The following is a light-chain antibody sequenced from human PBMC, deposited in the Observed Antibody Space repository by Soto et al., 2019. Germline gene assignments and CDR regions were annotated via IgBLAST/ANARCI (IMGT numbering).Light chain of an antibody. CDR2: GAS. Sequence: EIVLTQSPGTLSLSPGERATLSCRASQSVSSYLAWYQQKPGQAPRLLIYGASSRATGIPDRFSGSGSGTDFTLTISRLEPEDFAVYYCQQYGSSRRTFGQGTKVEIK. CDR1: QSVSSY. CDR3: QQYGSSRRT. V-gene: IGKV3-20*01. J-gene: IGKJ1*01.